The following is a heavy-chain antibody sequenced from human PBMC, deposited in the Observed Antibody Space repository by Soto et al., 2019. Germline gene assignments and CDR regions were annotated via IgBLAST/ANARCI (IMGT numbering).Heavy chain of an antibody. CDR2: IYYSGST. CDR1: GRSISGYY. V-gene: IGHV4-59*01. J-gene: IGHJ4*02. Sequence: SETLSLTCTVAGRSISGYYWSWIRQPPGKGLEWIGYIYYSGSTNYNPSLKSRVTISVDTSKNQFSLKLSSVTAADTAVYYCARSDGRYWGQGTLVTVSS. CDR3: ARSDGRY.